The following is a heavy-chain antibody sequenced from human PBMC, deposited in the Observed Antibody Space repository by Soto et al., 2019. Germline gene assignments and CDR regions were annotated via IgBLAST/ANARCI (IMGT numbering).Heavy chain of an antibody. CDR3: ARDRNSNYKFDF. Sequence: GGSLRLSCAVSGFTFSDYSMSWIRQAPGKGLEWVSYISSSGGTIYYAGSVKGRFTISRDNAKNSLYLQMSSLRAGDTALYYCARDRNSNYKFDFWGQGTLVTVSS. CDR2: ISSSGGTI. J-gene: IGHJ4*02. V-gene: IGHV3-11*01. D-gene: IGHD4-4*01. CDR1: GFTFSDYS.